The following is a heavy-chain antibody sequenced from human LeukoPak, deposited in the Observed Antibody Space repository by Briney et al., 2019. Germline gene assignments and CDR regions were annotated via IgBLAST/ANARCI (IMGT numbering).Heavy chain of an antibody. CDR1: GFTVSSNY. CDR3: ARLTYYYDSSGQNWFDP. D-gene: IGHD3-22*01. CDR2: IYSGGST. Sequence: GGSLRLSCAASGFTVSSNYMNWVRQAPGKGLEWVSVIYSGGSTYYADSVKGRFTISRDNSKNTLYLQMNSLRVEDTAVYYCARLTYYYDSSGQNWFDPWGQGTLVTVSS. J-gene: IGHJ5*02. V-gene: IGHV3-53*01.